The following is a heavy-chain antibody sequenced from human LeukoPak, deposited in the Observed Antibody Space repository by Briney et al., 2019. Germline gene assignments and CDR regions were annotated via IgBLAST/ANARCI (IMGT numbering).Heavy chain of an antibody. CDR1: GGSISSYY. CDR2: MSYTGST. D-gene: IGHD2-15*01. Sequence: SETLSLTCTVSGGSISSYYWSWIRQPPGKGLEWIGYMSYTGSTNYSPSLKSRVSISVDTSKNQFSLKLSSVTAADTAVYYCARRKNCSGGSCYSPVVDYWGQGTLVTVSS. V-gene: IGHV4-59*12. CDR3: ARRKNCSGGSCYSPVVDY. J-gene: IGHJ4*02.